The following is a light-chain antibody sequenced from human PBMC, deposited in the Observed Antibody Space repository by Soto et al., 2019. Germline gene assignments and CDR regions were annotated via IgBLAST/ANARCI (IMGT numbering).Light chain of an antibody. Sequence: DIQMTQSPSSVSASVGDTVTITCRARQVISAWLAWYQQKPGRAPRLLIDKGTNLQVGVPPRFSGSASETDFTVTLTITNLQPDDCATYYSHQASRFPLPCGGGTKVEN. J-gene: IGKJ4*01. CDR2: KGT. V-gene: IGKV1-12*01. CDR1: QVISAW. CDR3: HQASRFPLP.